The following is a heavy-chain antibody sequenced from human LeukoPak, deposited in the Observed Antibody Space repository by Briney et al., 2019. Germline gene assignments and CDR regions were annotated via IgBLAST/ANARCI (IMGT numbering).Heavy chain of an antibody. Sequence: GGSLRLSCVASGFTFGKYWMSWVRQAPGKGLEWVSAISGSGGSTYYADSVKGRFTISRDNSKNTLYLQMNSLRAEDTAVYYCAKDRSLYSSSFFDPWGQGTLVTVSS. D-gene: IGHD6-6*01. CDR2: ISGSGGST. V-gene: IGHV3-23*01. J-gene: IGHJ5*02. CDR3: AKDRSLYSSSFFDP. CDR1: GFTFGKYW.